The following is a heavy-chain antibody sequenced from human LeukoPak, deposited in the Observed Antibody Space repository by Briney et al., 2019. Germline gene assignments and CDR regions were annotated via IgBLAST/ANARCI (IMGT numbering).Heavy chain of an antibody. D-gene: IGHD2-21*02. CDR2: ISSTSYTI. V-gene: IGHV3-48*04. Sequence: PGGSLRLSCTVSGFTFSSYSMHWVRQTPGKGLQWVSYISSTSYTIYYADSVRGRFTISRDNAKSSLYLQMNSLRPEDTGVYFCARAPCGGDCYSVLDPWGQGTLVTVSS. CDR1: GFTFSSYS. J-gene: IGHJ5*02. CDR3: ARAPCGGDCYSVLDP.